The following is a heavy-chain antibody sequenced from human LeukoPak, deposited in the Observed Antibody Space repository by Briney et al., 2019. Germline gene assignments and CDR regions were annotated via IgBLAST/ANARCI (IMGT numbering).Heavy chain of an antibody. Sequence: GGSLRLSCAVSGFTFTNVWMNWVRQAPGKGLEWVGRIKNKDEGEKTDYAAPVKGRFTISRDDSKATLFLQMNSLKMEDTGIYYCTTGIDYGGGYWGQGTLVTVSS. CDR2: IKNKDEGEKT. D-gene: IGHD3-16*01. V-gene: IGHV3-15*07. CDR3: TTGIDYGGGY. CDR1: GFTFTNVW. J-gene: IGHJ4*02.